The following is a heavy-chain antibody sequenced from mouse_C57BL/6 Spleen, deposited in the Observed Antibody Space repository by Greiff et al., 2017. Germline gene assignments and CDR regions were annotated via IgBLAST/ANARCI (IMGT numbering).Heavy chain of an antibody. D-gene: IGHD2-3*01. CDR2: FHPYNDDT. Sequence: VKLQASGAELVKPGASVKMSCKASGYTFTTYPIEWMKQNHGKSLEWIGNFHPYNDDTKYNEKFKGKATLTVEKSSSTVYLELSRLTSDDSAVYYCARRGGYYGAYYFDYWGQGTTLTVSS. V-gene: IGHV1-47*01. CDR1: GYTFTTYP. CDR3: ARRGGYYGAYYFDY. J-gene: IGHJ2*01.